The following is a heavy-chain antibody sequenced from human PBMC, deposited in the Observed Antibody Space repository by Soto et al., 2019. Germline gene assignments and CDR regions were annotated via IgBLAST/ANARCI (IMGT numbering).Heavy chain of an antibody. CDR2: ISGSDSTI. D-gene: IGHD1-1*01. V-gene: IGHV3-48*03. CDR1: GFTFKSYE. J-gene: IGHJ6*02. CDR3: AKEFGWELQLSHPYYNSGMDV. Sequence: GWSLRLSCAASGFTFKSYEMNWVRQAPGKGLEWVSYISGSDSTIYYADSVKGRFTISRDNAKNTLYLQMNSLRAEDTAVYYCAKEFGWELQLSHPYYNSGMDVWGQGTTVTVS.